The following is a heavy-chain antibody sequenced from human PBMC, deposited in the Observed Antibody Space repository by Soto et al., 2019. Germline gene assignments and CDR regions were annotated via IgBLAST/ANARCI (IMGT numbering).Heavy chain of an antibody. V-gene: IGHV5-10-1*01. CDR3: ASPKDGYCSGGSCYYYYGMDV. D-gene: IGHD2-15*01. Sequence: GESLKISCKGSGYSFTSYWISWVRQMPEKGLEWMGRIDPSDSYTNYSPSFQGHVTISADKSISTAYLQWSSLKASDTAMYYCASPKDGYCSGGSCYYYYGMDVWGQGTTVTVSS. CDR1: GYSFTSYW. CDR2: IDPSDSYT. J-gene: IGHJ6*02.